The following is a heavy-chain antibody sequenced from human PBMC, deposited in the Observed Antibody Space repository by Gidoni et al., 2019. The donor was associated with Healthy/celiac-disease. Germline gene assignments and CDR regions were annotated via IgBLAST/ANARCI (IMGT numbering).Heavy chain of an antibody. Sequence: VQLVDSGGGLVQPGGSLRLSCAASCFTVSSNYMSWVRQAPGKGLEWVSVIYSGGSTYYADSVKGRFAISRDNSKNTLYLQMNSLRAEDTAVYYCAKYYYGSGGMDVWGQGTTVTVSS. J-gene: IGHJ6*02. CDR2: IYSGGST. CDR1: CFTVSSNY. D-gene: IGHD3-10*01. CDR3: AKYYYGSGGMDV. V-gene: IGHV3-66*01.